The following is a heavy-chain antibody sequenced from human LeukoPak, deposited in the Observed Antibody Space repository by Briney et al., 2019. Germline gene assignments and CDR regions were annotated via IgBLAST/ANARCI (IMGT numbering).Heavy chain of an antibody. CDR1: GGSISSINSNY. CDR2: IYNSGST. Sequence: SETLSLTCTVSGGSISSINSNYCSWIRQPPGKGLEWIGYIYNSGSTNYNPSLKSRVTISVDTSKNQFSLKLSSVTAADTAVYYCARHGKRNSGSDAQYYYYYYMDVWGKGTTVTVSS. CDR3: ARHGKRNSGSDAQYYYYYYMDV. J-gene: IGHJ6*03. V-gene: IGHV4-59*08. D-gene: IGHD1-26*01.